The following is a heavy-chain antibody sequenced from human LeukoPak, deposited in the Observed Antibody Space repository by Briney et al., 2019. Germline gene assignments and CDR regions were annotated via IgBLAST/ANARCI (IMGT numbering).Heavy chain of an antibody. V-gene: IGHV1-2*02. CDR3: ARDRGPTGGDPLRFFDY. CDR2: INPNSGGT. Sequence: ASVKVSCKASGYTFTGYYMHWVRQAPGQGLEWMGWINPNSGGTNYAQKFQGRVTMTRDTSISTAYMELSRLRSDDTAVYYCARDRGPTGGDPLRFFDYWGQGTLVTVSS. J-gene: IGHJ4*02. CDR1: GYTFTGYY. D-gene: IGHD3-10*01.